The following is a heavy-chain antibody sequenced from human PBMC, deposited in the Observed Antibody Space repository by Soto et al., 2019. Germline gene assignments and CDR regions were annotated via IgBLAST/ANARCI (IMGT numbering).Heavy chain of an antibody. CDR1: GFTFSSYA. V-gene: IGHV3-23*01. Sequence: GGSLRLSCAASGFTFSSYAMSWVRQAPGKGLEWVSAISGSGGSTYYADSVKGRFTISRDNSKNTLYLQMNSLRAEDTAVYNCAKKKGFSPGATGLLDYWGQGTLVTVSS. D-gene: IGHD1-26*01. CDR3: AKKKGFSPGATGLLDY. J-gene: IGHJ4*02. CDR2: ISGSGGST.